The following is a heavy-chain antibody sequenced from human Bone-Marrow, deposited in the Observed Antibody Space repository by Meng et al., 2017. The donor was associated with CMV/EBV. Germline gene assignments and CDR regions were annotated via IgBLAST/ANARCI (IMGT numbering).Heavy chain of an antibody. D-gene: IGHD3-10*01. CDR2: MNPNSGNT. CDR1: GYTFTSYD. CDR3: ARGCWGGSGSYIYYYYYGMDV. V-gene: IGHV1-8*03. J-gene: IGHJ6*02. Sequence: ASVKVSCKASGYTFTSYDINWVRQATGQGLEWMGWMNPNSGNTGYAQKFQGRVTITRNTSISTAYMELGSLRSEDTAVYYCARGCWGGSGSYIYYYYYGMDVWGQGTTVTVSS.